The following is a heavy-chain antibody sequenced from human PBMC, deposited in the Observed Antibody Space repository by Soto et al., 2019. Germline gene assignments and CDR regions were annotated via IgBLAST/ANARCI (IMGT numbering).Heavy chain of an antibody. Sequence: SETLSLTCTVSGGSIRRGGYYWSWIRQHPGRGLEWIGYISHSGSAYYNPSLKSRVIISVDTSKNHFSLNLTSVTAADTAVYYCARDEYGIDPWGQGILVTVSS. J-gene: IGHJ5*02. D-gene: IGHD6-6*01. V-gene: IGHV4-31*03. CDR2: ISHSGSA. CDR3: ARDEYGIDP. CDR1: GGSIRRGGYY.